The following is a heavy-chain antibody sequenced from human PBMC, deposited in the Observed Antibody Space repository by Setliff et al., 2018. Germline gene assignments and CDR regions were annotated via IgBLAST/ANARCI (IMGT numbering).Heavy chain of an antibody. CDR1: GYTLTNYG. Sequence: ASVKVSCKASGYTLTNYGISWVRQAPGQGLEWMGIINPGGGSASVVDNFQDRVTMTRDTSTSTVYLDLSSLRSEDTAVYYCARDRNDNYESSGYYYAGGYMDVWGKRTTVT. J-gene: IGHJ6*03. CDR3: ARDRNDNYESSGYYYAGGYMDV. V-gene: IGHV1-46*01. D-gene: IGHD3-22*01. CDR2: INPGGGSA.